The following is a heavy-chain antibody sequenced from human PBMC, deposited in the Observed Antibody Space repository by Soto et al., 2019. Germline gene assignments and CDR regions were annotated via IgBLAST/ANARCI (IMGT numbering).Heavy chain of an antibody. CDR3: ARGRYYGSGPVSY. J-gene: IGHJ4*02. CDR2: IYYSGSN. CDR1: GGSISSGDYY. V-gene: IGHV4-30-4*01. Sequence: QVQLQESGPGLVKPSQTLSLTCTVSGGSISSGDYYWSWIRQSPGKGLEWIGYIYYSGSNYYNPSLKSRVTISVDTSKNQFSLKLSSVTAADTAVYYCARGRYYGSGPVSYWGQGTLVTVSS. D-gene: IGHD3-10*01.